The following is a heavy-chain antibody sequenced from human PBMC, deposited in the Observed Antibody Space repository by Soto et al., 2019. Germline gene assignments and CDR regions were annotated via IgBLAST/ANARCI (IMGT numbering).Heavy chain of an antibody. J-gene: IGHJ4*02. Sequence: QVQLVQSGPQMKDPGASVKVSCRPSGFTFTTNYIHWVRQAPGQGLEWLGWMTTSSGATKFAQNFQGRVTMTSDRSISTAYMELTSLTLDDTAVYYCARGSGSSWFDCWGQGTLVAVSS. CDR3: ARGSGSSWFDC. CDR1: GFTFTTNY. V-gene: IGHV1-2*02. CDR2: MTTSSGAT. D-gene: IGHD6-25*01.